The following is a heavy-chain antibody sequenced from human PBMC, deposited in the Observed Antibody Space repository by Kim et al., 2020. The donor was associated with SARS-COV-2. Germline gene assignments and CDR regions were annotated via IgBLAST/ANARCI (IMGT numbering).Heavy chain of an antibody. CDR3: AGDPWSRLRGLTYSYYGMDV. Sequence: SLRLSCAASGFTFSSCAIHWVRQAPGKGLEWVAVISYDGSNKNYADSVKGRFTISRDNSKNTLYLQMNSLRAEDTALYYCAGDPWSRLRGLTYSYYGMDVWGQGTTVTASS. V-gene: IGHV3-30-3*01. CDR1: GFTFSSCA. CDR2: ISYDGSNK. J-gene: IGHJ6*02. D-gene: IGHD3-10*01.